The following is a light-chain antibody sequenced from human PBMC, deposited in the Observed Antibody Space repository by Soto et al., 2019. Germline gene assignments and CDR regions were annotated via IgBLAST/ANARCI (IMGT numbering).Light chain of an antibody. CDR3: QSYDSSLSARYV. Sequence: QSVLTQPPSVSGAPRQRVTISCTGSSSNIGAGYDVHWYQQLPGTAPKHLIYGNSNRPSGVPDRFSGSKSGTSASLAITGLQAEDEADYYCQSYDSSLSARYVFGTGTKVTVL. J-gene: IGLJ1*01. V-gene: IGLV1-40*01. CDR2: GNS. CDR1: SSNIGAGYD.